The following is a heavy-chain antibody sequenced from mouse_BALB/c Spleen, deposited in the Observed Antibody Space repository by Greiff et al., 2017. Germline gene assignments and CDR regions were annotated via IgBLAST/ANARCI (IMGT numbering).Heavy chain of an antibody. D-gene: IGHD1-1*01. CDR3: ARGDYGSSYTFAY. CDR1: GFNIKDTY. V-gene: IGHV14-3*02. CDR2: IDPANGNT. Sequence: EVKLVESGAELVKPGASVKLSCTASGFNIKDTYMHWVKQRPEQGLEWIGRIDPANGNTKYDPKFQGKATITADTSSNTAYLQLSSLTSEDTAVYYCARGDYGSSYTFAYWGQGTLVTVSA. J-gene: IGHJ3*01.